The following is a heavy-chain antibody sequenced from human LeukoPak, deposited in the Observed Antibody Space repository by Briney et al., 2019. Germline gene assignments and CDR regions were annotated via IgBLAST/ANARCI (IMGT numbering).Heavy chain of an antibody. D-gene: IGHD3-22*01. CDR3: ARDHHRRLYDSQARDTFDI. V-gene: IGHV3-30*03. J-gene: IGHJ3*02. CDR2: ISYDGSNE. Sequence: GGSLRLSCAASGFTFSSYSMNWVRQAPGKGLEWVAIISYDGSNEYYADSVKGRFTISRDNSKNTLYLQMNSLRAADTAVYYCARDHHRRLYDSQARDTFDIWGQGTMVTVSS. CDR1: GFTFSSYS.